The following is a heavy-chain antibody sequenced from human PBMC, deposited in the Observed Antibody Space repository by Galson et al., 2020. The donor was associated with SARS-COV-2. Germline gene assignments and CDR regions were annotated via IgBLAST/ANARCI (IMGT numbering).Heavy chain of an antibody. CDR3: ARFSYRSGYPSFDY. Sequence: ASVTVSCKASGYTFTSNCISWMRQAPGQGLEWMGWNANYAQKFQGRVTMTTDTSTTTAYMELRGLRSDDTAVYYCARFSYRSGYPSFDYWGQGTLVTVSS. CDR1: GYTFTSNC. V-gene: IGHV1-18*01. J-gene: IGHJ4*02. D-gene: IGHD3-22*01.